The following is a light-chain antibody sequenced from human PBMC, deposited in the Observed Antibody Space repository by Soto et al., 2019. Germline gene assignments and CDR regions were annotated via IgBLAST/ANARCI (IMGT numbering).Light chain of an antibody. CDR1: QKRSVY. V-gene: IGKV1-27*01. Sequence: DIEVTKAPSSLSASVGDIVTMTCRASQKRSVYLAWYQQKRGKVTKLLIYSASTLQSGVPSLFSGSGSGTDFNLTISSLQPEGGATYYCQECNTALLTFDQGTRLEI. J-gene: IGKJ5*01. CDR3: QECNTALLT. CDR2: SAS.